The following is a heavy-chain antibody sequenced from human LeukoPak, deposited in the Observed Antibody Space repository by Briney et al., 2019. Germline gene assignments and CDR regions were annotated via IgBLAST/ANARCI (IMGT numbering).Heavy chain of an antibody. D-gene: IGHD3-9*01. J-gene: IGHJ4*02. CDR3: ARDEIYYDILTGYRHFDY. Sequence: GGSLRLSCAASGFTFSSYWIHWVRQAPGKGLGWVSRINSDGSGTTYADSVKGRFTISRDNAKNTLYLQMNSLRAEDTAVYYCARDEIYYDILTGYRHFDYWGQGTLVTVS. CDR2: INSDGSGT. CDR1: GFTFSSYW. V-gene: IGHV3-74*01.